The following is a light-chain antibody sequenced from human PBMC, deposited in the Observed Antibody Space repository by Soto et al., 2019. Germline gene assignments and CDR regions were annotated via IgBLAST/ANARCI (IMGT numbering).Light chain of an antibody. J-gene: IGKJ5*01. CDR3: QYHGSSPIT. Sequence: ESVLTQSPGTLSLSPMEIGAVCFMASQSVVGIQLAWYQHRRGQAPRLLIYGASTRASGLPDRFSGSGSGTDFTLTINRLEYEDFALFYCQYHGSSPITFGHGTRLEI. CDR2: GAS. V-gene: IGKV3-20*01. CDR1: QSVVGIQ.